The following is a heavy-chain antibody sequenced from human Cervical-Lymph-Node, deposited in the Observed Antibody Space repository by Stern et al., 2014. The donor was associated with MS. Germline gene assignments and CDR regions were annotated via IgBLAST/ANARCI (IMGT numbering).Heavy chain of an antibody. CDR2: VSFEGNNK. CDR1: GFYFSHYA. J-gene: IGHJ4*02. D-gene: IGHD3-16*01. CDR3: ATQIWFDY. Sequence: DQLVESGGGVVQPGRSLRLSCAVSGFYFSHYALHWVRQAPGKGLVRVGAVSFEGNNKYHADSVKGRFTISRDNSKNIVYLQMNSLRDDDTAVYYCATQIWFDYWGQGTLVTVSS. V-gene: IGHV3-30-3*01.